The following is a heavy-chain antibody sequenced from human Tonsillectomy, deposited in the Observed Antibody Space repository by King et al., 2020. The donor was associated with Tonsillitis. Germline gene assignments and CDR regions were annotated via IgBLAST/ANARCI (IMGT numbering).Heavy chain of an antibody. CDR2: ISYDGNNK. D-gene: IGHD1-26*01. CDR3: AKEMMLVGVPFNWFDP. CDR1: GFAFSTYG. J-gene: IGHJ5*02. Sequence: VQLVESGGGVVQPGRSLRLSCAASGFAFSTYGMHWVRQAPGKGLEWVAVISYDGNNKYYTDSVKGRFTISRDNSKNTLYLQVNSLRAEDTAVYYCAKEMMLVGVPFNWFDPRGQGTLVTVSS. V-gene: IGHV3-30*18.